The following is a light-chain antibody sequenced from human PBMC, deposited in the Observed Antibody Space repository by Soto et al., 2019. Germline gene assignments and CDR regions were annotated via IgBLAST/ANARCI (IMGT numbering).Light chain of an antibody. Sequence: DIQMTQSPSTLSASVGDRVTITCRASQSISSWLAWYQQKPGKAPKFLIYDASNLESGVPSRFSGSGSGTEFTLTTSSLQPDDFATYYCQQYNSYSTFGQGTKVDIK. J-gene: IGKJ1*01. CDR1: QSISSW. CDR3: QQYNSYST. CDR2: DAS. V-gene: IGKV1-5*01.